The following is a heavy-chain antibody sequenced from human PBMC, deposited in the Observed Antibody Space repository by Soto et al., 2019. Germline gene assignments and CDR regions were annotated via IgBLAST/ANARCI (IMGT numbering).Heavy chain of an antibody. D-gene: IGHD3-22*01. CDR3: ARDEYYYDSSGYPRAHDAFDI. CDR1: GFTFSNAW. V-gene: IGHV3-15*01. CDR2: IKGKTDGGTT. J-gene: IGHJ3*02. Sequence: PGGSLRLSCAASGFTFSNAWMSWVRQAPGKGLEWVGRIKGKTDGGTTDYEAPVKGRFTISRDDSKNTLYLQMNSLRAEDTAVYYCARDEYYYDSSGYPRAHDAFDIWGQGTMVTVSS.